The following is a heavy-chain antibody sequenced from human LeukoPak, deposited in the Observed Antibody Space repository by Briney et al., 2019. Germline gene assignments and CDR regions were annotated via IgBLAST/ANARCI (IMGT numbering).Heavy chain of an antibody. Sequence: SQTLSLTCAISGDSVSNNRAAWNWIRQSPSRGLECLGRTYFRSKWYTDYAVSVRGRITVNPDTSKNQFSLHLNSVTPEDTAVYYCARRLTQYDCFDPWGQGILVTVSS. D-gene: IGHD2-2*01. CDR3: ARRLTQYDCFDP. CDR2: TYFRSKWYT. V-gene: IGHV6-1*01. CDR1: GDSVSNNRAA. J-gene: IGHJ5*02.